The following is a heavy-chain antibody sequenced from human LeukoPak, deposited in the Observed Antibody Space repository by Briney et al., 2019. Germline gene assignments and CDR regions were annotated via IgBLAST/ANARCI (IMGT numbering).Heavy chain of an antibody. D-gene: IGHD1-26*01. CDR3: ARDLQGLSGSYLVAFDI. CDR2: INTNTGNP. J-gene: IGHJ3*02. CDR1: GYTFTSYA. Sequence: ASVKVSCKASGYTFTSYAMNWVRQAPGQGLEWMGWINTNTGNPTYAQGFTGRFVFSLDTSVSTAYLQISSLKAEDTAVYYCARDLQGLSGSYLVAFDIWGQGTMVTVSS. V-gene: IGHV7-4-1*02.